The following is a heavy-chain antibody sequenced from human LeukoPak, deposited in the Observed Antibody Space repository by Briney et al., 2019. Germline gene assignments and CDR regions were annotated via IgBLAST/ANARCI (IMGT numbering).Heavy chain of an antibody. D-gene: IGHD4-17*01. V-gene: IGHV1-69*02. Sequence: SVKVSCKASGGTFRSYTISWVRQAPGQGLEWMGRIIPILGIANYAQKLQGRVTITADKSTSTAYMELSSLRSEDTAVYYCARTRDYGNGYFDLWGRGTLVTVSS. CDR2: IIPILGIA. J-gene: IGHJ2*01. CDR3: ARTRDYGNGYFDL. CDR1: GGTFRSYT.